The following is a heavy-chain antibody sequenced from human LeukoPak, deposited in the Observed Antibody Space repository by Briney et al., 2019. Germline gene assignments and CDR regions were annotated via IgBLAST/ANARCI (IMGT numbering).Heavy chain of an antibody. J-gene: IGHJ6*02. CDR2: ISYDGSNK. CDR3: ASDKGITGTSYYYYGMDV. CDR1: GFTFSDYG. Sequence: SGGSLRLSCAASGFTFSDYGMHWVRQAPGKGLEWVAVISYDGSNKYYADSVKGRFTISRDNSKNTLYLQMNSQRAEDTAVYYCASDKGITGTSYYYYGMDVWGQGTTVTVSS. D-gene: IGHD1-7*01. V-gene: IGHV3-30*03.